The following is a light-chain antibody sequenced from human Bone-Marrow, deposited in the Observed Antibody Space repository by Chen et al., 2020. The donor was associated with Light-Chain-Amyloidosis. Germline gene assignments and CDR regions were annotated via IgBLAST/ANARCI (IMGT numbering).Light chain of an antibody. V-gene: IGLV3-25*03. CDR1: ALPNQY. Sequence: SYELTQPPSVSVSPGQTARVTCSGDALPNQYTYWYQQKSGQAPVLVIYKDTERPSGIPGRFSGSTSGTTVTLTISGVQAEDEADYYCQSADSTGAVGVLFGGGTKLTV. CDR2: KDT. CDR3: QSADSTGAVGVL. J-gene: IGLJ2*01.